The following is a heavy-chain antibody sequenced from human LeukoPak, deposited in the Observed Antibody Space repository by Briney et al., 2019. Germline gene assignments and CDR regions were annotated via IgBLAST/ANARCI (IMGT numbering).Heavy chain of an antibody. J-gene: IGHJ4*02. CDR2: IDSSGSTI. CDR3: ASRSSSWATFDY. CDR1: GFTFSSYR. D-gene: IGHD6-13*01. V-gene: IGHV3-48*01. Sequence: GGSLRLSCAVSGFTFSSYRMNWVRQAPGKGLEWVSYIDSSGSTIYYADSVKGRFTISRDNAKNSLCLQTNSLRAEDTAVYYCASRSSSWATFDYWGQGTLVTVSS.